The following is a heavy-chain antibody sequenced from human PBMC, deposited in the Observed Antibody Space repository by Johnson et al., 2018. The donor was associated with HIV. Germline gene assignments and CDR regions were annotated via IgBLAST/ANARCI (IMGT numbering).Heavy chain of an antibody. CDR3: AKESKWESRTPHAFDL. V-gene: IGHV3-20*04. J-gene: IGHJ3*01. Sequence: EMQLVESGGGVVRPGGSLRLSCAASGFTFDDYGMSWVRQAPGKGLEWVSGITWNGGTTYYADSGKGRFTISRDNSKNTLYLQMKSLRPEDTAVYYCAKESKWESRTPHAFDLWGQGTMVTVSS. CDR2: ITWNGGTT. D-gene: IGHD1-26*01. CDR1: GFTFDDYG.